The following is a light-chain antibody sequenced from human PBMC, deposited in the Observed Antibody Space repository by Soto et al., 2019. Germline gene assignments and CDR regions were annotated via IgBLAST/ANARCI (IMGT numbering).Light chain of an antibody. V-gene: IGLV2-14*01. J-gene: IGLJ1*01. CDR2: DVS. CDR3: SSYTSSSTRGV. CDR1: SSDVGGYNY. Sequence: QSVLTQPASVSGSPGQSITISCTGTSSDVGGYNYVSWHQQHPGKAPKLMIYDVSNRPSGVSNRFSASKSGNTASLTISGLQAEDEADYYCSSYTSSSTRGVFGTGTKLTVL.